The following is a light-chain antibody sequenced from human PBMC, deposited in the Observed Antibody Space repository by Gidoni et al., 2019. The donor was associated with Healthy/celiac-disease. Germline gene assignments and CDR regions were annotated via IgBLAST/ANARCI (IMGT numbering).Light chain of an antibody. CDR2: HVS. CDR1: SSDVGGYNY. CDR3: SSYTSSSTLV. V-gene: IGLV2-14*01. Sequence: QSALTQPAPVSGSPAQSITFSCTGTSSDVGGYNYVSWYPQHPGKAPKLMIYHVSTRPSGVSNRFSGSKSGNTASLTISGLQAEDEAHYYCSSYTSSSTLVFGGGTKLXVL. J-gene: IGLJ2*01.